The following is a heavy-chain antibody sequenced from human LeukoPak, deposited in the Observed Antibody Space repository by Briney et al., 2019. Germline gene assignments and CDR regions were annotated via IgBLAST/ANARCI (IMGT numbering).Heavy chain of an antibody. CDR1: GFTFSSYA. CDR2: ISGSGGST. V-gene: IGHV3-23*01. Sequence: PGGSLRLSCAASGFTFSSYAMSWVRQAPGKGLEWVSAISGSGGSTYYADSVKGRFTISRDNSKNTLYLQMNSLRAGDTAVYYCAKDQATYYYDSSGYQPLDYWGQGTLVTVSS. J-gene: IGHJ4*02. D-gene: IGHD3-22*01. CDR3: AKDQATYYYDSSGYQPLDY.